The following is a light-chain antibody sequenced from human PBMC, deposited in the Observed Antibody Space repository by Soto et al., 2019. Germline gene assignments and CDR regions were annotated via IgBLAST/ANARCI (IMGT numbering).Light chain of an antibody. CDR3: QQSYSTPYT. V-gene: IGKV1-39*01. CDR2: AAS. J-gene: IGKJ2*01. CDR1: QSISSY. Sequence: DSQMTQSPSSLSASVGDRVTITCRASQSISSYLNWYQQKPGKAPKLLIYAASSLQSGVPSRFSGSGSGTDFTLTIISLQPEDFATYYCQQSYSTPYTFGHGTKVDIK.